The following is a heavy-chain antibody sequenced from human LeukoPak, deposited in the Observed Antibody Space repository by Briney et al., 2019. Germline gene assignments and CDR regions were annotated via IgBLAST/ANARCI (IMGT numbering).Heavy chain of an antibody. V-gene: IGHV4-59*01. CDR3: ARGNYDSSGYYQNQFDY. J-gene: IGHJ4*02. CDR1: GGSISSYY. D-gene: IGHD3-22*01. Sequence: SETLSITCTVSGGSISSYYWSWIRQPPVKRLDWLAYIHYSGSTNYNPSLKSRVTISVDTSKNQFALKLSSVTAADTAVYYCARGNYDSSGYYQNQFDYWGQGTLVTVSS. CDR2: IHYSGST.